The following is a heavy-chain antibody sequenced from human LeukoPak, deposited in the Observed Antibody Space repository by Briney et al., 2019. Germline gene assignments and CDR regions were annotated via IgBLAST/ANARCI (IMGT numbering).Heavy chain of an antibody. CDR1: GGSISSGGYY. CDR3: ARGGGWPLTLL. CDR2: IYYSGST. D-gene: IGHD2-15*01. J-gene: IGHJ4*02. Sequence: SETLSLTCTDSGGSISSGGYYWSWIRQHPGKGLEWIGYIYYSGSTYYNPSLKSRVTISVDTSKNQFSLKLSSVTAADTAVYYCARGGGWPLTLLWSQGTLVTVSS. V-gene: IGHV4-31*03.